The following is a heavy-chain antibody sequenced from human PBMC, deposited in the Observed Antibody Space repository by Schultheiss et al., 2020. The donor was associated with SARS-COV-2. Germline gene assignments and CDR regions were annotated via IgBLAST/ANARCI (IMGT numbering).Heavy chain of an antibody. CDR2: LCYDGSNK. V-gene: IGHV3-33*01. J-gene: IGHJ5*02. Sequence: GGSLRLSCAASCFPFSSSGLPLFLPSPFPVLSWVAVLCYDGSNKYYADSVKGRFTISRDNSKNTLYLQMNSLRAEDTAVYYCARTWFGDRGRFDPWGQGTLVTVSS. CDR1: CFPFSSSG. D-gene: IGHD3-10*01. CDR3: ARTWFGDRGRFDP.